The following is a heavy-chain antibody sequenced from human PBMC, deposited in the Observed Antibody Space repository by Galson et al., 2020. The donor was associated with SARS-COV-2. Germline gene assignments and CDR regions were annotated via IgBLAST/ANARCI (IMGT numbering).Heavy chain of an antibody. D-gene: IGHD3-10*01. Sequence: GGSLRLSCTASGFTFGDYSMGWFRQAPGKGLEWVSTITGNGDTTYYADSVKGRFTISRDNSKNMLYLQMDSLRVEDTATYYCAKEGEWFGESGWFDPWGQGALVTVSS. CDR3: AKEGEWFGESGWFDP. CDR1: GFTFGDYS. CDR2: ITGNGDTT. J-gene: IGHJ5*02. V-gene: IGHV3-23*01.